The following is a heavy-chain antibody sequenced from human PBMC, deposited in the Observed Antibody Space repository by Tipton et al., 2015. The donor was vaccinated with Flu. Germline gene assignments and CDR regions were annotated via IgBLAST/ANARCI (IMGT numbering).Heavy chain of an antibody. D-gene: IGHD3-10*01. CDR2: IIPILGLT. V-gene: IGHV1-69*09. CDR1: GGTFSSYS. CDR3: ASPLPGDFYGPFDF. J-gene: IGHJ4*02. Sequence: QLVQSGAEVKKPGSSVKVSCKASGGTFSSYSIGWVRQAPGQGLEWMGRIIPILGLTNYAQKLQGRVTITADKSSSTAYMELSSLRSEDTAVYYCASPLPGDFYGPFDFWGQGTLISVSS.